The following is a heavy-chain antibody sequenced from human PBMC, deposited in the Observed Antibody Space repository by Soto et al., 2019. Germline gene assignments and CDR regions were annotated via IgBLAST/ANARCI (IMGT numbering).Heavy chain of an antibody. CDR2: ISAYNGNT. D-gene: IGHD2-15*01. V-gene: IGHV1-18*01. CDR1: GYTFTSYG. CDR3: AREAHCSGGSCYVPDY. Sequence: QVQLVQSGAEVKKPWATVKVSCKASGYTFTSYGISWVRQAPGQGLERMGWISAYNGNTNYAQKLQGIVTMTTDTAPSTAYMELRSLRSDDTAVYYGAREAHCSGGSCYVPDYWGQGTLVTVSS. J-gene: IGHJ4*02.